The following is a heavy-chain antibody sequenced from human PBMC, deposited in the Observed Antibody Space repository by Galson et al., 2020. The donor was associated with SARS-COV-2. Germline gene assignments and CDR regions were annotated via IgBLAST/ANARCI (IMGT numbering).Heavy chain of an antibody. Sequence: ASVTVSCKAPGYTFTGYYMHRVRQAPGQGLEWLGWINPNSGGTTYAQKFQGRVTRTRDTSISTAYMELSRLRSDDTAVYYCARDGDIVVVVAATPTFDYWGQGTLVTVSS. CDR3: ARDGDIVVVVAATPTFDY. J-gene: IGHJ4*02. CDR1: GYTFTGYY. V-gene: IGHV1-2*02. CDR2: INPNSGGT. D-gene: IGHD2-15*01.